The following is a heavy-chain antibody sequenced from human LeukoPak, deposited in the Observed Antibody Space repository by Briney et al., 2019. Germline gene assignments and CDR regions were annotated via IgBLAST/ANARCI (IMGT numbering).Heavy chain of an antibody. Sequence: GGSLRLSCAASGFTFSSYGMHWVRQAPGKGLEWVAVISYDGSNKYYADSVKGRFTISRDNSKNTLYLQMSSLRADDTALYYCAKEKKSGGWPLDYWGQGALVIVSS. J-gene: IGHJ4*02. D-gene: IGHD2-15*01. CDR1: GFTFSSYG. CDR3: AKEKKSGGWPLDY. V-gene: IGHV3-30*18. CDR2: ISYDGSNK.